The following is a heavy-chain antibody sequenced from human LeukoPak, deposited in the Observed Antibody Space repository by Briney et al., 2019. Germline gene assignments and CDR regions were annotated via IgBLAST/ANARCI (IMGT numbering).Heavy chain of an antibody. CDR2: IIPIFGTA. D-gene: IGHD6-13*01. J-gene: IGHJ5*02. CDR3: ASAPRYSSSWPNNWFDP. Sequence: SVKVSCKASGGTFSSYAISWVRQAPGQGLEWMGGIIPIFGTANYAQKVQGRVTITADGSTSTAYMELSSLRSEDTAVYFCASAPRYSSSWPNNWFDPWGQGTLVTVSS. CDR1: GGTFSSYA. V-gene: IGHV1-69*01.